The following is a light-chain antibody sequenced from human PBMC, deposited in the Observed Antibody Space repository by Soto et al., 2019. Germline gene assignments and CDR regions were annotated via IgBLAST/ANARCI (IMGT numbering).Light chain of an antibody. Sequence: QSALTQPRSMSGSPGQSVTISCSGTGSDIGSYDYVAWYQQHPDKAPKLIIFDVRKRPSGVPDRFSGSKSGSTASLTISGLQAEDEADYYCCSYAGDYTLVFGGGTKLPS. CDR3: CSYAGDYTLV. V-gene: IGLV2-11*01. CDR2: DVR. CDR1: GSDIGSYDY. J-gene: IGLJ2*01.